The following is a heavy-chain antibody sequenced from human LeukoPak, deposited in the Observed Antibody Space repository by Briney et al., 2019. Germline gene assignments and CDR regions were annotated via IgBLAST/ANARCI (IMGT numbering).Heavy chain of an antibody. J-gene: IGHJ2*01. CDR2: ISSSSSYI. V-gene: IGHV3-21*01. CDR1: GFTFSSYS. D-gene: IGHD6-19*01. Sequence: PGGSLRLSCAASGFTFSSYSMNWVRQAPGKGLESVSSISSSSSYIYYADSVKGRFTISRDNAKNSLYLQMNSLRAEDTAVYYCARTGIAVAGTNWYFDLWGRGTLVTVSS. CDR3: ARTGIAVAGTNWYFDL.